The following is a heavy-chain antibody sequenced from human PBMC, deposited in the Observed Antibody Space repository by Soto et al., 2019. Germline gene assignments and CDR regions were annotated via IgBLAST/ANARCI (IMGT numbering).Heavy chain of an antibody. V-gene: IGHV3-33*01. D-gene: IGHD5-12*01. CDR2: IWYDGSNE. CDR1: GFTFSTYC. J-gene: IGHJ4*02. Sequence: GGALRLSCAASGFTFSTYCMHWVRQAPDKGLEWVAVIWYDGSNEYYADSVNGRFSISRDNSKNTLHLQMNSLRAEDTAVYYCARYSGYEYYFDYWGQGTQVTVSS. CDR3: ARYSGYEYYFDY.